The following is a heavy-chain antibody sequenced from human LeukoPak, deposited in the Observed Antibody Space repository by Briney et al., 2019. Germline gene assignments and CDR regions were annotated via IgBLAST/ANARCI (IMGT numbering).Heavy chain of an antibody. CDR1: GYTFTSYY. CDR3: AAVGYSYGGLDY. CDR2: INPNSGGT. D-gene: IGHD5-18*01. J-gene: IGHJ4*02. V-gene: IGHV1-2*06. Sequence: ASVKVSCKASGYTFTSYYMHWVRQAPGQGLEWTGRINPNSGGTNYAQKFQGRVTMTRDTSISTAYMELSRLRSDDTAVYYCAAVGYSYGGLDYWGQGTLVTVSS.